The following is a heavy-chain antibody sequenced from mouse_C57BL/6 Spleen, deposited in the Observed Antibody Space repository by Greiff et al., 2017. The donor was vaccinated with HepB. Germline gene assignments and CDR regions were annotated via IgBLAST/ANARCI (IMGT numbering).Heavy chain of an antibody. Sequence: QVQLQQPGAELVRPGSSVKLSCKASGYTFTSYWMDWVKQRPGQGLEWIGNIYPSDSETHYNQKFKDKATLTVDKSSSPAYMQLSSLTSEDSAVYDCARRGTSYYSKGYYAMDYWGQGTSVTVSS. V-gene: IGHV1-61*01. D-gene: IGHD2-5*01. CDR1: GYTFTSYW. CDR2: IYPSDSET. J-gene: IGHJ4*01. CDR3: ARRGTSYYSKGYYAMDY.